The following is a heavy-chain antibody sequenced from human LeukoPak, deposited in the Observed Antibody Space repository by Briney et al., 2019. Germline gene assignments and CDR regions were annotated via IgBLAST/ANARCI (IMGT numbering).Heavy chain of an antibody. Sequence: GASVKVSCKTSGGTFSSYAIGWVRQAPGQGLEWIGRIIPVFGIANYAQKFQGRVTITADKSTSTAYMELGSLRSEDTAVYYCARVDDYADYWGQGTLVTVSS. D-gene: IGHD4-17*01. J-gene: IGHJ4*02. CDR1: GGTFSSYA. CDR2: IIPVFGIA. V-gene: IGHV1-69*04. CDR3: ARVDDYADY.